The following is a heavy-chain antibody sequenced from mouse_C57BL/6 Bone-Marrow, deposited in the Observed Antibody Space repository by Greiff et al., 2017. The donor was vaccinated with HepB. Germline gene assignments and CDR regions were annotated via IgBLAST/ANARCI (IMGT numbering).Heavy chain of an antibody. D-gene: IGHD2-3*01. CDR1: GFNIKDDY. V-gene: IGHV14-4*01. Sequence: SGAELVRPGASVKLSCTASGFNIKDDYMHWVKQRPEQGLEWIGWIDPENGDTEYASKFQGKATITADTSSNTAYLQLSSLTSEDTAVYYCTGGWLLGAYWGQGTLVTVSA. J-gene: IGHJ3*01. CDR2: IDPENGDT. CDR3: TGGWLLGAY.